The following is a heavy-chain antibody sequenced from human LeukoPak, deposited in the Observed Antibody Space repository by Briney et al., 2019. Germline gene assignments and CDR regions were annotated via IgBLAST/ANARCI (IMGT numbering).Heavy chain of an antibody. Sequence: GGSLRLSCAASEPTFNNYAMTWVRQAPGKGLEWVSTIIGSGDTTYYADSVTGRFTIATDNSKNTVFLQMNSLRADDTAVYYCARAVRAGHRPVYTYYYMDVWGKGTTVTVSS. CDR1: EPTFNNYA. V-gene: IGHV3-23*01. D-gene: IGHD5/OR15-5a*01. CDR2: IIGSGDTT. J-gene: IGHJ6*03. CDR3: ARAVRAGHRPVYTYYYMDV.